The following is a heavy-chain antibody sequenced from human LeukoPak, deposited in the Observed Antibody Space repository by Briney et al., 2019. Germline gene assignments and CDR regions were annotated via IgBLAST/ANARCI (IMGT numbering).Heavy chain of an antibody. D-gene: IGHD6-19*01. CDR2: IKDDGSQK. CDR3: ARGSGWCDY. CDR1: GFTFSGYW. Sequence: GGSLRLSCAASGFTFSGYWMTWVRQAPGKGLEWVANIKDDGSQKYYVDSVKGRFTVSRDNAKNPLYLQINSLRAEDTAVYYCARGSGWCDYWGQGTLVTVSS. V-gene: IGHV3-7*03. J-gene: IGHJ4*02.